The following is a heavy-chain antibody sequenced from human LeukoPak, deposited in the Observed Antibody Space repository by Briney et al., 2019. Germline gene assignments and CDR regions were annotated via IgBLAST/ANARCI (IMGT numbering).Heavy chain of an antibody. Sequence: SETLSLTCAVYGGSSSGYYWSWIRQPPGKGLEWIGEINHSGSTNYNPSLKSRVTISVDTSKNQFSLKLSSVTAADTAVYYCASTYYDFWSGYPYYMDVWGKGTTVTVSS. CDR1: GGSSSGYY. CDR2: INHSGST. CDR3: ASTYYDFWSGYPYYMDV. D-gene: IGHD3-3*01. J-gene: IGHJ6*03. V-gene: IGHV4-34*01.